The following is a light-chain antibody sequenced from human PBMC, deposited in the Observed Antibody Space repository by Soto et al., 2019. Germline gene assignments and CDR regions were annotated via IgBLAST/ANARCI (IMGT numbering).Light chain of an antibody. Sequence: QAVVTQSSSASASLGSSVKLTCTLSSGPSRYSIAWHQQQPGKAPRFLMKLERSGTYTKGSGVPDRFSGSSSGADRYLTIPSLQSEDEADYYCETWDASGVVFGGGTQLTVL. V-gene: IGLV4-60*03. CDR1: SGPSRYS. CDR3: ETWDASGVV. J-gene: IGLJ2*01. CDR2: LERSGTY.